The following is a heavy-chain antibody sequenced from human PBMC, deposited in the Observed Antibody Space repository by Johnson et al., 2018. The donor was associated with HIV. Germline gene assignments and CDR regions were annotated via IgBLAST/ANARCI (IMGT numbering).Heavy chain of an antibody. CDR1: GFTFSSYG. D-gene: IGHD3-22*01. V-gene: IGHV3-30*02. J-gene: IGHJ3*02. Sequence: QVQLVESGGGVVQPGGSLRLSCAASGFTFSSYGMHWVRQAPGKGLEWVAFIRYDGSNKYYADSVKGRFTISRDNSKNTLYLQMNSLRAEDTAVYYCAKDKSGRYYDSSGYSDAFDIWGQGTKVTVSS. CDR2: IRYDGSNK. CDR3: AKDKSGRYYDSSGYSDAFDI.